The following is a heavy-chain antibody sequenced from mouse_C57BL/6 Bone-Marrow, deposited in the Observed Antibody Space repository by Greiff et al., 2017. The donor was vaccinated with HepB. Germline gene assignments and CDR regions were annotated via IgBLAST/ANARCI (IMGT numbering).Heavy chain of an antibody. CDR2: IRSKSNNYAT. V-gene: IGHV10-1*01. Sequence: EVMLVESGGGLVQPKGSLKLSCAASGFSFNTYAMNWVRQAPGKGLEWVARIRSKSNNYATYYADSVKDRFTISRDDSESMLYLQMNNLKTEDTAMYYCVRGDYDRGYYAMDYWGQGTSVTVSS. CDR1: GFSFNTYA. D-gene: IGHD2-4*01. CDR3: VRGDYDRGYYAMDY. J-gene: IGHJ4*01.